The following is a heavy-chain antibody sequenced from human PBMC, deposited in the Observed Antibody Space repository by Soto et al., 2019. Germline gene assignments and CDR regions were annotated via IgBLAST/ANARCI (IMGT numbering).Heavy chain of an antibody. CDR3: ARDIAVAGHDAFAI. CDR1: GYTFTSYG. V-gene: IGHV1-3*01. D-gene: IGHD6-19*01. J-gene: IGHJ3*02. Sequence: GASLKVSCKASGYTFTSYGMHWVRQAPGQRLEWMGWINAGNGNTKYSQKFQGRVTMTRDTSTSTAYMELRSLRSDDTAVYYCARDIAVAGHDAFAIWGQGTMVTVSS. CDR2: INAGNGNT.